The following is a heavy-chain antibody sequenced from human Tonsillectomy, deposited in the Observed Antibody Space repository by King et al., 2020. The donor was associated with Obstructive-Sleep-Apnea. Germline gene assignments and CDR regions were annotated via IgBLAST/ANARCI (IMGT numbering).Heavy chain of an antibody. CDR1: GGSISSDGYY. J-gene: IGHJ4*02. D-gene: IGHD3-10*01. CDR2: IYYSGST. V-gene: IGHV4-31*03. Sequence: QLQESGPGLVKPSQTLSLTCIVSGGSISSDGYYWSWIRQHPGKGLEWIAYIYYSGSTYYNPSLKSRVTISVDTSKNQLSLKLSFMTAADTAVYYCARGSPYYFDYWGQGTLVTVSS. CDR3: ARGSPYYFDY.